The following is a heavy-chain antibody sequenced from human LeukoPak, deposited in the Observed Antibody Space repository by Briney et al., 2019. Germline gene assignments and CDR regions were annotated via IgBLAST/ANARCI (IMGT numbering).Heavy chain of an antibody. V-gene: IGHV3-23*01. D-gene: IGHD1-26*01. CDR2: ISGGGGTT. Sequence: TGGSLRLSCAASGFTFYTYAMNWVRQAPGKGLEWVAVISGGGGTTNYADSVKGRFTISRDNSKKMIYLQMDSLRAEDTAVYYCAFNWIGLLSGYFDHWGQGTLVPVSS. CDR1: GFTFYTYA. J-gene: IGHJ4*02. CDR3: AFNWIGLLSGYFDH.